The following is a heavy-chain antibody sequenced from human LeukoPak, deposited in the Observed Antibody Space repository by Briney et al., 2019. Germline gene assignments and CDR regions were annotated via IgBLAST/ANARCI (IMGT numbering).Heavy chain of an antibody. Sequence: SETLSLTCTVSGVSISSSRYYWGWIPQPPGEGLEWIGSIYDSSSTYYNPSLKSPVTISVDTSKIQFSLKLSSVTAADTAVYYCARRKMTTASLDYWGQGTLVTVSS. V-gene: IGHV4-39*01. CDR2: IYDSSST. CDR3: ARRKMTTASLDY. J-gene: IGHJ4*02. D-gene: IGHD5-24*01. CDR1: GVSISSSRYY.